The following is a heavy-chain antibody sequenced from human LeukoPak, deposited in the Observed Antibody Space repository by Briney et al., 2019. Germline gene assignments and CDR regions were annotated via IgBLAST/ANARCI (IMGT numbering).Heavy chain of an antibody. Sequence: SETLSLTCTVSGASINTYYWSWIRQPPGKGLEWIGYIYYSGTTSYNPSLKTRVTISIDTSKNQFSLKLGSVTAADTAVYYCATLGSFDYWGQGTLVTVSS. CDR1: GASINTYY. J-gene: IGHJ4*02. CDR3: ATLGSFDY. CDR2: IYYSGTT. D-gene: IGHD7-27*01. V-gene: IGHV4-59*01.